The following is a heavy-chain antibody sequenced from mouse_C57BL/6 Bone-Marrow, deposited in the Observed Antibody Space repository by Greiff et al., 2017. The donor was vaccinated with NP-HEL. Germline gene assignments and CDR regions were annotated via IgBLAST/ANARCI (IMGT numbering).Heavy chain of an antibody. V-gene: IGHV10-3*01. J-gene: IGHJ1*03. CDR2: IRSKSSNYAT. Sequence: EVQGVESGGGLVQPKGSLKLSCAASGFTFNTYAMHWVRQAPGKGLEWVARIRSKSSNYATYYADPVKDRFTISRDDSQSMLYLQMNNLKTEDTAMYYCVRDRGNYGDWYFDVWGTGTTVTVSS. D-gene: IGHD2-1*01. CDR3: VRDRGNYGDWYFDV. CDR1: GFTFNTYA.